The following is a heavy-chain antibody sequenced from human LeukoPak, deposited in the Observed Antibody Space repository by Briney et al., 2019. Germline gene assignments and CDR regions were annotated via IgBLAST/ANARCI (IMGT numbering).Heavy chain of an antibody. CDR2: ISSSSSTI. D-gene: IGHD3-10*01. J-gene: IGHJ6*02. Sequence: GGSLRLSCAASGFTFSSYSMNWVRQAPGKGLEWVSYISSSSSTIYYADSVKGRFTISRDNAKNSLYLQMNSLRAEDTAVYYCAKGGAFGSGSQVGRNFYYGLDIWGQGTTVTVSS. CDR1: GFTFSSYS. V-gene: IGHV3-48*01. CDR3: AKGGAFGSGSQVGRNFYYGLDI.